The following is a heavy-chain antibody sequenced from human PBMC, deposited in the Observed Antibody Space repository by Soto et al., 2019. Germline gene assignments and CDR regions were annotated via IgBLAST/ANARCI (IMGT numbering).Heavy chain of an antibody. V-gene: IGHV4-59*01. D-gene: IGHD2-8*01. CDR1: GSSISSYY. CDR2: ISYSGST. J-gene: IGHJ5*02. CDR3: ARGAYCTNGVCDARNWFDP. Sequence: SETLSLICTVSGSSISSYYWSWIRQPPGKGLEWIGYISYSGSTNYNPSLKSRVTISVDTSKNQFSLKLSSVTSADTAVYYCARGAYCTNGVCDARNWFDPWGQGTRVTVSS.